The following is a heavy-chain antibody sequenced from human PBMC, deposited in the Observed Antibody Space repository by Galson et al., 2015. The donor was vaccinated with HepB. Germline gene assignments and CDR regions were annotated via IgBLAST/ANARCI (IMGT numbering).Heavy chain of an antibody. Sequence: SVKVTCKASGYTFTSYGISWVRQAPGQGLEWMGWISAYDGNTNYAQKLQGRVTMTTDTSTSTAYMELRSLRSDDTAVYYCARAREYYDYVWGSYDAFDIWGQGTMVTVSS. D-gene: IGHD3-16*01. CDR1: GYTFTSYG. CDR2: ISAYDGNT. CDR3: ARAREYYDYVWGSYDAFDI. V-gene: IGHV1-18*01. J-gene: IGHJ3*02.